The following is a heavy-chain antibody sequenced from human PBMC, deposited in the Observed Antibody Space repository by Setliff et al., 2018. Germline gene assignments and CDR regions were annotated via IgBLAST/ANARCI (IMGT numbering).Heavy chain of an antibody. D-gene: IGHD6-13*01. Sequence: ASVKVSCKASGYTFTGYHIHWVRQAPGQGLEWMGIINPGGGSASIVEKFQGRVTMTSDTSTSTVYLDLSGLTSEDTAVYYCGRAGVAAADRKGLLDHWGQGTLVTVSS. V-gene: IGHV1-46*01. CDR3: GRAGVAAADRKGLLDH. CDR2: INPGGGSA. J-gene: IGHJ4*02. CDR1: GYTFTGYH.